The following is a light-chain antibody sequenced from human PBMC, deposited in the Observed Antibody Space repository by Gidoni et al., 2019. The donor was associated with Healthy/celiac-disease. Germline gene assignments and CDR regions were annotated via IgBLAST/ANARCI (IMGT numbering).Light chain of an antibody. CDR1: QTVLYSSNNKNY. Sequence: IVMTQSPDSLVVSLGERATINCQSSQTVLYSSNNKNYLAWYQQKPGQPPKLLIYWASTRESGVPDRFSGSGSGTDFTLTISSLQAEDVAVYYCQQYFITPYGFGQGTKLEIK. J-gene: IGKJ2*03. V-gene: IGKV4-1*01. CDR2: WAS. CDR3: QQYFITPYG.